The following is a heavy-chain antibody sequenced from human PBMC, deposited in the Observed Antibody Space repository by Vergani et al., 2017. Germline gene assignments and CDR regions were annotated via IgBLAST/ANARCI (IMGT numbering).Heavy chain of an antibody. V-gene: IGHV4-59*01. CDR1: GGSISSYY. J-gene: IGHJ4*02. CDR2: IYYSGST. CDR3: ARSFRPQTFDY. Sequence: QVQLQESGPGLVKPSETLSLTCTVSGGSISSYYWSWIRQPPGKGLEWIGYIYYSGSTNYNPSLKSRVTISVDTSKNQFSLKLSSVTAADTAVYYCARSFRPQTFDYGGQGTLVTVSS.